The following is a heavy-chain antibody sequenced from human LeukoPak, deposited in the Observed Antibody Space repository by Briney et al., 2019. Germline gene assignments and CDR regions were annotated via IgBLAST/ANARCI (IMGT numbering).Heavy chain of an antibody. CDR1: GFTFSSHW. J-gene: IGHJ4*02. D-gene: IGHD1-26*01. CDR3: ARDSIEGATRFDF. V-gene: IGHV3-74*01. Sequence: GGSLRLSCAASGFTFSSHWMHWVRQAPGKGLVWVSRIKSDGSRTNYADSVKGRFTISRDNAKKMLYLQMNSLRVEDTAIYYCARDSIEGATRFDFWGQGTLVTVSS. CDR2: IKSDGSRT.